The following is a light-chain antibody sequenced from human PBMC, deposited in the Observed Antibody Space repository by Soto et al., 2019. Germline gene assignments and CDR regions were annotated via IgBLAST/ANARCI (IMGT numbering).Light chain of an antibody. CDR1: QSISSY. CDR2: DAS. J-gene: IGKJ1*01. CDR3: QQYNRYSRT. V-gene: IGKV1-5*01. Sequence: DIQMTQSPSTLSASVGDRVTISCRASQSISSYLAWYQQKPGKAPKLIIYDASSLETGVPSRFSGSGSGTEFTLTISSLQPEDFATYYCQQYNRYSRTYGQGTKVDIK.